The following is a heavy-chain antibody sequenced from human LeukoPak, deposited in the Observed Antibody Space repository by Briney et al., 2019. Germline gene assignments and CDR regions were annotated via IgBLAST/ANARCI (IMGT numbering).Heavy chain of an antibody. CDR3: AKSVVVGRVFPGLEY. CDR2: ISSSSGYI. J-gene: IGHJ4*02. D-gene: IGHD2-21*01. V-gene: IGHV3-21*04. CDR1: GFTFSYYS. Sequence: GGSLRLSCAASGFTFSYYSMNWVRQAPGKGLEWVSSISSSSGYIYYADSVKGRFTISRDNSKNTLYLQMNSLRAEDTAVYYCAKSVVVGRVFPGLEYWGQGTLVTVSS.